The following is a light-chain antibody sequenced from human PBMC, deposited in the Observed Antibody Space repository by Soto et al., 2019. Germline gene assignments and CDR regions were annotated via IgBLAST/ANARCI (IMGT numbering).Light chain of an antibody. Sequence: QSALTQPASVSGSPGQSITISCTGTSSDVGGYNYASWYQQHPGKAPKLMIYDVSNRPSGVSNRFSGSKSGNTASLTISGLQAEDEADDYCSSYTSSSTSYVFGTGTKVTVL. CDR2: DVS. J-gene: IGLJ1*01. CDR3: SSYTSSSTSYV. CDR1: SSDVGGYNY. V-gene: IGLV2-14*01.